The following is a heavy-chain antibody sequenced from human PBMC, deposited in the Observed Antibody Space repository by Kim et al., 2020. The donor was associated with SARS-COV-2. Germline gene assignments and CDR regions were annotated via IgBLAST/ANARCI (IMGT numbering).Heavy chain of an antibody. CDR1: RGSIYNYY. CDR3: ARENYYMDV. Sequence: SETLSLTCTVSRGSIYNYYWSWIRQPPGKGLEWIGYIYYSGSTIYNPSLKSRVTISVDTSKNEFSLKLTSVTAADTAVYYCARENYYMDVWGKGTTVTVS. CDR2: IYYSGST. V-gene: IGHV4-59*01. J-gene: IGHJ6*03.